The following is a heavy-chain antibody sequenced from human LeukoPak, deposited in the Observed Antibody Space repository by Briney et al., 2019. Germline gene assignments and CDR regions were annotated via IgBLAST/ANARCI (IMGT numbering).Heavy chain of an antibody. CDR2: IKQDGSEK. Sequence: GGSLRLSCVASGFTFSSHWMTWVRQAPGKGLEWVANIKQDGSEKYYVDSVKGRFTISRDNAKNSLFLQMNSLRAEDTAVYYCAKEEVAGRRGTVGCGYWGQGTLVTVSS. CDR3: AKEEVAGRRGTVGCGY. V-gene: IGHV3-7*01. CDR1: GFTFSSHW. J-gene: IGHJ4*02. D-gene: IGHD6-6*01.